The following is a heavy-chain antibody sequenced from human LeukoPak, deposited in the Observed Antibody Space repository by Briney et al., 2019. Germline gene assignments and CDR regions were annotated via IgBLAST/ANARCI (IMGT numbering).Heavy chain of an antibody. CDR3: ARYDVWGSYRAFDY. CDR1: GGSFSGYY. Sequence: SETLSLTCAVCGGSFSGYYWSWIRQPPGKGLEWIGEINHSGSTYYNPSLKSRVTISVDTSKNQFSLKLSSVTAADTAVYYCARYDVWGSYRAFDYWGQGTLVTASS. V-gene: IGHV4-34*01. D-gene: IGHD3-16*02. CDR2: INHSGST. J-gene: IGHJ4*02.